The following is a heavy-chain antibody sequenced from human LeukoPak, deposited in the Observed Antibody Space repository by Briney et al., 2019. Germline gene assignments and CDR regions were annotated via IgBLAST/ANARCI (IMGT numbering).Heavy chain of an antibody. V-gene: IGHV1-2*02. CDR1: GYTFTGYY. D-gene: IGHD6-19*01. Sequence: GASVKVSCKASGYTFTGYYMHWVRQAPGQGLEWMGWINPNSGGTNYAQKFQGRVTMTRDTSISTAYMELSRLRSDDTAVYYCARVDAVAGTYDYYGMDVWGQGTTVTVSS. J-gene: IGHJ6*02. CDR2: INPNSGGT. CDR3: ARVDAVAGTYDYYGMDV.